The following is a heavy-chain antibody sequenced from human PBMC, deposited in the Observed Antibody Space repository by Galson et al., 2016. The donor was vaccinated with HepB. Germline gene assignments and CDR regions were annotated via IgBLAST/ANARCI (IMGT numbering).Heavy chain of an antibody. CDR1: GYTFTGYY. Sequence: SVKVSCKASGYTFTGYYMHWVRQAPGQGLEWLGWINLNSGGTNYAQKFQGRVTMTRDTSISTAYMALSSLRSNDTAVYYCARDRLGGYDYHWGQGTLVTVSS. J-gene: IGHJ5*02. D-gene: IGHD5-12*01. CDR3: ARDRLGGYDYH. CDR2: INLNSGGT. V-gene: IGHV1-2*02.